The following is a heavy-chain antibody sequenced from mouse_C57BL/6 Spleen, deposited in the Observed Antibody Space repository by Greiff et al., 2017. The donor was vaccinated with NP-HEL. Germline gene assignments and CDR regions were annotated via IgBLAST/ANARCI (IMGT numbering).Heavy chain of an antibody. Sequence: EVQLQQSGPELVKPGASVKISCKASGYSFTGYYMHWVKQSSEKSLEWIGEINPSTGGTSYKQKFKGKATLTVDKSSSTAYMQLKSLTSEDSAVYYCARTSYDRYYVSYAMDYWGQGTSVTVSS. D-gene: IGHD2-3*01. CDR1: GYSFTGYY. J-gene: IGHJ4*01. CDR3: ARTSYDRYYVSYAMDY. V-gene: IGHV1-43*01. CDR2: INPSTGGT.